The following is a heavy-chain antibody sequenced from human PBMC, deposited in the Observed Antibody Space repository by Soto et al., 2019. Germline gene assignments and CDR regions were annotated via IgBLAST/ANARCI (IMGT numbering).Heavy chain of an antibody. V-gene: IGHV3-7*03. Sequence: EVQLVESGGGLVQPGGSLRLSCAASGFTFSSYWMSWVRQAPGKGLEWVANIKQDGSEKYYVDSVKGRFTISRDNAKNSLYLQMNSLRAEDTAVYYCARESDFWSGYDMGYWGQGTLVTVSS. CDR3: ARESDFWSGYDMGY. J-gene: IGHJ4*02. D-gene: IGHD3-3*01. CDR2: IKQDGSEK. CDR1: GFTFSSYW.